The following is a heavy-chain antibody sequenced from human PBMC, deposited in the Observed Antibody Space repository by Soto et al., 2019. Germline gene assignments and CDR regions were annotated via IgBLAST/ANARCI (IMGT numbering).Heavy chain of an antibody. V-gene: IGHV4-31*03. D-gene: IGHD3-16*01. J-gene: IGHJ4*02. CDR1: GGSVSSGGYY. CDR2: IYYSGST. Sequence: QVQLQESGPGLVKPSQTLSLTCTDSGGSVSSGGYYWSLIRQHPGKGLEWIGYIYYSGSTYYNPSFKSRVTISVDTSKNQFSLKLSSVTAADTAVYSCARGVLNGLGLGYWGQGTLVTVSS. CDR3: ARGVLNGLGLGY.